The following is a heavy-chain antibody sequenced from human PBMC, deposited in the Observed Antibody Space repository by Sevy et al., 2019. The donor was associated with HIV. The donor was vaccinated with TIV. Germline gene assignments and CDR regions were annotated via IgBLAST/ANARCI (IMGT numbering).Heavy chain of an antibody. CDR1: GGSISSGNYY. CDR3: ARDATDHPSSYVWFEP. CDR2: ISYTRNT. Sequence: SETLSLTCTVSGGSISSGNYYWHWIRQPPGKGLEWIGYISYTRNTYYNPSLRSPVTISMDTSNNQFSMRLASVTAADTAVYYSARDATDHPSSYVWFEPWGQGTLVTVSS. D-gene: IGHD6-6*01. V-gene: IGHV4-30-4*01. J-gene: IGHJ5*02.